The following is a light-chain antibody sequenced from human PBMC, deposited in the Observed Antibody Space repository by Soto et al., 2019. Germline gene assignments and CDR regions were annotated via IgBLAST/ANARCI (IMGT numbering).Light chain of an antibody. J-gene: IGKJ5*01. CDR3: QQYYGLPPLT. CDR1: QSISTY. Sequence: DIQMTQSPSSLSASVGDNLTITWRASQSISTYLNWYQHKPGTTPNLLIYHASKLAKGVTSRFSGSGSGTDFSFIITSLQREDLATYYCQQYYGLPPLTFGQGTRLEIK. V-gene: IGKV1-33*01. CDR2: HAS.